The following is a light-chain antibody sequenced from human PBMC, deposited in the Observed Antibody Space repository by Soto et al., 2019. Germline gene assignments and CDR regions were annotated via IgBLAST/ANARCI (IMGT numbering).Light chain of an antibody. CDR1: QSVSSN. Sequence: EIVMKQSPHTGSVTPGERATLCCRASQSVSSNLAWYQQKPGQAPRLLIYGASTRATGIPARFSGSGSGTEFTLTISSLQSEDFAVYYCQQYTNRPPLTFGGGTQVDIK. CDR2: GAS. CDR3: QQYTNRPPLT. V-gene: IGKV3-15*01. J-gene: IGKJ4*01.